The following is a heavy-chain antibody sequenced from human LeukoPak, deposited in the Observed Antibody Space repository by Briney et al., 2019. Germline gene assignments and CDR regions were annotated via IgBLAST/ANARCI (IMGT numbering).Heavy chain of an antibody. CDR2: INYSGRT. CDR3: VTIMYDSSGYSYFDL. V-gene: IGHV4-39*01. CDR1: GGSISSYSYY. D-gene: IGHD3-22*01. J-gene: IGHJ4*02. Sequence: SETLSLSCTVSGGSISSYSYYWGWIRQPPGKGLEWIGSINYSGRTNYTPSLKPRVTISVDTSRDQFSLKMSSVTAADTAVYYCVTIMYDSSGYSYFDLWGQGTLVTVSS.